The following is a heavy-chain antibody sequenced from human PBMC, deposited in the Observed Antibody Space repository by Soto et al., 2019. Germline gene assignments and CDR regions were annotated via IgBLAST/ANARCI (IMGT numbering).Heavy chain of an antibody. CDR3: TGGGVSSGPGY. CDR2: IDTLSSTM. V-gene: IGHV3-48*01. D-gene: IGHD3-22*01. J-gene: IGHJ4*02. CDR1: GFTFSSSS. Sequence: EVQLVESGGGLVQPGGSLRLSCAASGFTFSSSSMNWVRQAPGKGLEWVSFIDTLSSTMYYADSVRGRFTISRDNAKNSQYLQMNSLTAEDTAIYYCTGGGVSSGPGYWGQGTLVTVSS.